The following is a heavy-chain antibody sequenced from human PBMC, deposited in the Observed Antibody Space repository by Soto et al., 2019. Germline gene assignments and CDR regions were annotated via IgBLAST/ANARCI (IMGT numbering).Heavy chain of an antibody. D-gene: IGHD3-16*01. V-gene: IGHV1-2*02. J-gene: IGHJ4*02. CDR2: IKSNGGDP. CDR1: GFIFTGYY. CDR3: ARDERSYGEPPFDY. Sequence: GASVKVSCKASGFIFTGYYIDWVRQAPGQGLEWMGWIKSNGGDPKYAQKFQDRVTMTRDTSMNTVYMELSSLRSDDSAVYYCARDERSYGEPPFDYWGQGTLVTVSS.